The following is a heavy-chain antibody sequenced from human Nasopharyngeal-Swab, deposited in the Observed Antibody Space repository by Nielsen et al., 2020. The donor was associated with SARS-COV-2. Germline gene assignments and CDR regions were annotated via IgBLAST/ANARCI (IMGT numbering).Heavy chain of an antibody. Sequence: GGSLRLSCSASGLIFAICPMSWVRQAPGKGLEWVASINNGKTFYADFVEGRFTISRDDSKSTLYLQMNSLTSEDTATYYCAKVNWNRKREGRDRWGPGTLVTVSS. V-gene: IGHV3-23*05. CDR1: GLIFAICP. CDR3: AKVNWNRKREGRDR. D-gene: IGHD1-1*01. CDR2: INNGKT. J-gene: IGHJ5*02.